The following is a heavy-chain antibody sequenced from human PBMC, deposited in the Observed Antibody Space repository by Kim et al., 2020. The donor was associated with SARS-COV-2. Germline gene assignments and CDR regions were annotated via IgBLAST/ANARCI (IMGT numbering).Heavy chain of an antibody. CDR3: TLGGATFEYNGGKTIAYFDY. CDR1: GFTFSSYE. Sequence: GGSLRLSCAASGFTFSSYEMNWVRQAPGKGLEWVSYISSSGSTIYYADSVKGRFTISRDNAKNSLYLQMNSLRAEDTAVYYCTLGGATFEYNGGKTIAYFDYWGQGTLVTVSS. J-gene: IGHJ4*02. CDR2: ISSSGSTI. V-gene: IGHV3-48*03. D-gene: IGHD1-26*01.